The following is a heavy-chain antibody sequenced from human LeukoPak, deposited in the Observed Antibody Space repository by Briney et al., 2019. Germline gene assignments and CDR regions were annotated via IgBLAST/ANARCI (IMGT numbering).Heavy chain of an antibody. J-gene: IGHJ4*02. CDR3: ARTYYYDSSGYYFDY. CDR1: GGSISSYY. CDR2: IYTSGST. D-gene: IGHD3-22*01. V-gene: IGHV4-4*07. Sequence: SETLSLTCTVSGGSISSYYWSWIQQPAGKGLEWIGRIYTSGSTNYNPSLKSRVTMSVDTSKNQFSLKLSSVTAADTAVYYCARTYYYDSSGYYFDYWGQGTLVTVSS.